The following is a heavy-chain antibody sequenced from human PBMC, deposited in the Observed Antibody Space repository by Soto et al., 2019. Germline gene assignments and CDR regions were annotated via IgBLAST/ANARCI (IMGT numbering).Heavy chain of an antibody. CDR3: AKAPPYYYYDMDV. V-gene: IGHV3-23*01. CDR1: GXTFSRYA. Sequence: PXGSLRLSCAASGXTFSRYAMSRVRQAPGKGLEWVSSISGSGGSTYYADSVKGRFTISIDNSNNTLYLQMNSLRAEDTAVYYCAKAPPYYYYDMDVWGQGTTGTVSS. J-gene: IGHJ6*02. CDR2: ISGSGGST.